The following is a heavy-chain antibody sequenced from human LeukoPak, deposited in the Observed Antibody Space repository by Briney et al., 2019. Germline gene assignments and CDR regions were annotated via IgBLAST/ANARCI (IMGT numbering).Heavy chain of an antibody. V-gene: IGHV5-51*01. Sequence: GESLKISCKGSGYSFTSYWIGWVGQMPGKGLEWVGIIYPGASDTRYSPSFQGQVTISADKSISTAYLQWSSLKASDTAMYYCARLGKQQLDYYYGMGVWGQGTTVTVSS. CDR1: GYSFTSYW. D-gene: IGHD6-13*01. J-gene: IGHJ6*02. CDR2: IYPGASDT. CDR3: ARLGKQQLDYYYGMGV.